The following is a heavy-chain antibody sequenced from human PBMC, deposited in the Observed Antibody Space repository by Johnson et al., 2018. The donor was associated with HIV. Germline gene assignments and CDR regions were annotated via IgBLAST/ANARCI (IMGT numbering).Heavy chain of an antibody. D-gene: IGHD3-22*01. Sequence: QVQLVESGGGLVQPGGSLRLSCAASRFTFSDYYMSWIRQTPGKGLEWVSYISSSGGTIYYADSVKGRFSISRDNAKNSLYLQMNSRRAEDTAVYYCARDRGYWDAFDIWGQGTMVTVSS. CDR1: RFTFSDYY. J-gene: IGHJ3*02. V-gene: IGHV3-11*04. CDR2: ISSSGGTI. CDR3: ARDRGYWDAFDI.